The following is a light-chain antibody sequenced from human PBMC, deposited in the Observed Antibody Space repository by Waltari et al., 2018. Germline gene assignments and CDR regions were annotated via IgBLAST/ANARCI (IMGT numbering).Light chain of an antibody. J-gene: IGKJ1*01. CDR1: QSISTY. CDR2: EAS. Sequence: DIQMTKSPSSLSASVGDRVTITCRASQSISTYVNWFQHKPGKAPKLLIYEASSLQTGVPSRFSGSGSGTDFTLTISSLQPEDFVIYFCQQTYTTPWTFGQGTKVEIK. V-gene: IGKV1-39*01. CDR3: QQTYTTPWT.